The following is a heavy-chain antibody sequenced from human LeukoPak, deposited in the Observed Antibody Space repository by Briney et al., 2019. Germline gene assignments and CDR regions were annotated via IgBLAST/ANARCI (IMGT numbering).Heavy chain of an antibody. CDR1: GGSFSGYC. Sequence: PSETLSLTCAVYGGSFSGYCWSWIRQPPGKGLEWIGEINHSGSTNYNPSLKSRVTISVDTSKNQFSLKLSSVTAADTAVYYCARGRVCYDSSGYYHFDYWGQGTLVTVSS. V-gene: IGHV4-34*01. CDR3: ARGRVCYDSSGYYHFDY. CDR2: INHSGST. J-gene: IGHJ4*02. D-gene: IGHD3-22*01.